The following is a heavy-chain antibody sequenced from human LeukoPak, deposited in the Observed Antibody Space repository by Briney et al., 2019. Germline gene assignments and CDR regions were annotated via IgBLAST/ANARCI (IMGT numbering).Heavy chain of an antibody. V-gene: IGHV4-30-4*08. D-gene: IGHD2-2*01. CDR3: ARHGCSSTSCYAEHYYYYMDV. J-gene: IGHJ6*03. CDR1: GGSISSGDYY. CDR2: IYYSGST. Sequence: SETLSLTCTVSGGSISSGDYYWSWIRQPPGKGLEWIGYIYYSGSTYYNPSLKSRVTISVDTSKNQFSLKLSSVTAADTAVYYCARHGCSSTSCYAEHYYYYMDVWGKGTTVTVSS.